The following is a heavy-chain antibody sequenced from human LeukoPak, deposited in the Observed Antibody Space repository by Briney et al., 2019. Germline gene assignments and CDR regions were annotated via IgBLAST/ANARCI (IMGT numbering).Heavy chain of an antibody. CDR3: ARAGGWAREDYKADAFDI. Sequence: ASVKVSCKASGYTFTNFGISWVRQAPGQGLEWMGWISVYNGNTNYAQKVQDRVTMTTDTSTSTAYMELRSLRSDETAVYYCARAGGWAREDYKADAFDIWGQGTMVTVSS. D-gene: IGHD6-19*01. J-gene: IGHJ3*02. CDR2: ISVYNGNT. V-gene: IGHV1-18*01. CDR1: GYTFTNFG.